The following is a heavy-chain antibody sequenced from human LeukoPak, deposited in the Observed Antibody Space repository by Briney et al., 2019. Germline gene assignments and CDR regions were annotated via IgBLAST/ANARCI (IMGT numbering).Heavy chain of an antibody. D-gene: IGHD6-19*01. CDR3: ARGGTPGFSTGRIDY. CDR1: GFNVSSNY. Sequence: GGSLRLSCAASGFNVSSNYMSGVRQAPGKGLEGVSVLYGAGSTYYADSVKGRFTISRHDSQNTLFLQMNSLRAEDTAVYYCARGGTPGFSTGRIDYWGQGTLVTVSS. V-gene: IGHV3-53*04. J-gene: IGHJ4*02. CDR2: LYGAGST.